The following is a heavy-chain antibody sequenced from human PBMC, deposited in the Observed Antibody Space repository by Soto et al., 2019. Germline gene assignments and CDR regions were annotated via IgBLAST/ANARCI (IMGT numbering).Heavy chain of an antibody. CDR3: ARQAARNYIDS. J-gene: IGHJ4*02. V-gene: IGHV3-11*01. D-gene: IGHD6-6*01. CDR1: GFTFSYYC. CDR2: IDSRGRTL. Sequence: PGGSLRLSSAASGFTFSYYCMSWIRQAPGKGLEWLAFIDSRGRTLSYADSVKGRFTISRDNAKNSLYMQMHSMRADDTAVYYCARQAARNYIDSWGQGDVVPVSS.